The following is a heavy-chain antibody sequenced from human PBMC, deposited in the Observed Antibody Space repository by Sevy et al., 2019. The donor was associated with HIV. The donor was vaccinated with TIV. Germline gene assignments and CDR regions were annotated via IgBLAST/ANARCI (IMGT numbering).Heavy chain of an antibody. CDR3: ARVLEFYDYGDYGPDFMPDY. J-gene: IGHJ4*02. V-gene: IGHV3-33*01. CDR2: IWFDGSNT. D-gene: IGHD4-17*01. Sequence: GGSLRLSCAASGFTFSTYGMHWVRQAPGKGLEWVAVIWFDGSNTYYADSVKCRFTISRDITKNTLHFQMNSLRAEDTAVYYCARVLEFYDYGDYGPDFMPDYWGQGTLVTVSS. CDR1: GFTFSTYG.